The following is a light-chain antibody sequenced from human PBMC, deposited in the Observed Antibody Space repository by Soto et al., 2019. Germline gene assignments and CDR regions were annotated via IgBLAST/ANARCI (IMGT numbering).Light chain of an antibody. V-gene: IGKV2-28*01. CDR1: QSLLHSNGYNY. CDR3: MQAIQTRT. J-gene: IGKJ1*01. CDR2: LGS. Sequence: DIVMTPSPLSLTVTPGEPASMSCRANQSLLHSNGYNYLDWYLQKPGQSPQLLIFLGSYRASGVPDRFSGSGSGTDFALRISRVEAEDVGVYDCMQAIQTRTFGPGTKGDNK.